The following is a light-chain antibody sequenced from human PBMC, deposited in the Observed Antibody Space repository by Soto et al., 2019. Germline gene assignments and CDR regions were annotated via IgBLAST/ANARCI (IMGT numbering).Light chain of an antibody. CDR1: SSDVGGYKY. Sequence: QPVLTQPPSASGSLGQSVTISCTGTSSDVGGYKYVSWYQQHPGKAPKVMIYEVNKRPSGVPDRFSGSKSGNTASLTVSGLQAEDEADYYCSSYAGTNNWVFGGGTKVTVL. V-gene: IGLV2-8*01. CDR3: SSYAGTNNWV. J-gene: IGLJ3*02. CDR2: EVN.